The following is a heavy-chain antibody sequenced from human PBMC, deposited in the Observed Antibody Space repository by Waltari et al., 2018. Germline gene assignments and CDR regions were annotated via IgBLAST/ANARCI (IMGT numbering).Heavy chain of an antibody. Sequence: QLQLQESGPGLVKPSETLSLTCTVSGGSISSSSYYWGWIRQPPGKGLEWIGSIYYSGSTYYNPSLKSRFTISVDTSKNQFSLKLSSVTAADTAVYYCARDRNTVTTRAFDIWGQGTMVTVSS. CDR3: ARDRNTVTTRAFDI. CDR2: IYYSGST. CDR1: GGSISSSSYY. V-gene: IGHV4-39*07. D-gene: IGHD4-17*01. J-gene: IGHJ3*02.